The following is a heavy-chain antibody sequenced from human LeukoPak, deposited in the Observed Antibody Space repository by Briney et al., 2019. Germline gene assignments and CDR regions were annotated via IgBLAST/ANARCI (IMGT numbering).Heavy chain of an antibody. V-gene: IGHV1-18*01. CDR2: ISAYNGNT. D-gene: IGHD3-16*02. Sequence: ASVKVSCKASGYTFTSYGISWVRQAPGQGLEWMGWISAYNGNTNYAQKLQGRVTMTTDTSTSTAYMELRSLRSDDTAVYYCARGSLTFGGVIVIPGDYWGQGTLVTVSS. CDR1: GYTFTSYG. J-gene: IGHJ4*02. CDR3: ARGSLTFGGVIVIPGDY.